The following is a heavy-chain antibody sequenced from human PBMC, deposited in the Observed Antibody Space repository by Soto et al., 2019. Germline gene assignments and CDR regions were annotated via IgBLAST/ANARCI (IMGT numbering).Heavy chain of an antibody. CDR3: ARDGGDCGYRLIYYYYIGLDV. D-gene: IGHD5-12*01. J-gene: IGHJ6*02. V-gene: IGHV1-24*01. CDR1: GYTLTELS. Sequence: GASVKVSCKVSGYTLTELSMHWVRQAPGKGHERIGGFDPEDGETIYAQKFQGRVTITRDTSSSTVYLELNSLKSEDTAVYYCARDGGDCGYRLIYYYYIGLDVWGQGTMVTSP. CDR2: FDPEDGET.